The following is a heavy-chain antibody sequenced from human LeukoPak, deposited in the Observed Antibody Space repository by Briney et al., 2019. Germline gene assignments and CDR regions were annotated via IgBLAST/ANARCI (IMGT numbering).Heavy chain of an antibody. CDR1: GGSIRSSSYY. J-gene: IGHJ4*02. Sequence: SETLSLTCSVSGGSIRSSSYYWGWIRQPPGKGLEWIGTIHYTGSTYHTPSLKSRVTVSVDTSNNQFSLKVSSVTAADTAVYYCARHPSGSSFDYWGQGTLVAVSS. CDR2: IHYTGST. V-gene: IGHV4-39*01. D-gene: IGHD1-26*01. CDR3: ARHPSGSSFDY.